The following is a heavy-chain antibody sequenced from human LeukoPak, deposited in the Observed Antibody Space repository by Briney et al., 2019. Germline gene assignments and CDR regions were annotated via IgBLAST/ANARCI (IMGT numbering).Heavy chain of an antibody. Sequence: SVKVSCKASGYILTNYAMNWVRQAPGQGLEWMGGIIPMFGTANYAQKFQGRVTITADKSTSTAYMELSSLRSEDTAVYYCACQIEVGATHRGYYYYMDVWGKGTTVTVSS. CDR1: GYILTNYA. CDR2: IIPMFGTA. D-gene: IGHD1-26*01. J-gene: IGHJ6*03. V-gene: IGHV1-69*06. CDR3: ACQIEVGATHRGYYYYMDV.